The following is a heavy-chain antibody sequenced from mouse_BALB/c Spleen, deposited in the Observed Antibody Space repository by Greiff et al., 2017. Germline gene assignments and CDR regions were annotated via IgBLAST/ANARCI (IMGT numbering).Heavy chain of an antibody. Sequence: DVKLVESGGGLVQPGGSMKLSCVASGFTFSNYWMNWVRQSPEKGLEWVAEIRLKSNNYATHYAESVKGRFTISRDDSKSSVYLQMNNLRAEDTGIYYCTRGSFNWAWYAMDYWGQGTSVTVSS. CDR3: TRGSFNWAWYAMDY. V-gene: IGHV6-6*02. CDR2: IRLKSNNYAT. CDR1: GFTFSNYW. J-gene: IGHJ4*01. D-gene: IGHD4-1*02.